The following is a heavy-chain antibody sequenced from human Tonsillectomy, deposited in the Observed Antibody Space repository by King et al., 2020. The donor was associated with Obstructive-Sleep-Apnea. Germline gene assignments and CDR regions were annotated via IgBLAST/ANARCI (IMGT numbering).Heavy chain of an antibody. Sequence: VQLVESGGGLVQPGGSLRLSCAASGFTFSTFWMRWVRQAPGKGLVWVSQISSDGSSTSYADSVKGRFTISRDNAKNTLYLQMNSLRAEDTAMYYCARVQYYYGSESFTLHFDYWGQGTLVTVSS. J-gene: IGHJ4*02. CDR3: ARVQYYYGSESFTLHFDY. CDR2: ISSDGSST. D-gene: IGHD3-10*01. V-gene: IGHV3-74*01. CDR1: GFTFSTFW.